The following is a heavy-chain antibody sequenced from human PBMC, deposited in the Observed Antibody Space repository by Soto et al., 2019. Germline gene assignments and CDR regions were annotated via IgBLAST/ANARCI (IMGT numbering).Heavy chain of an antibody. CDR2: IIPIFGTA. CDR3: ARGLGYYYDSSGPFNDAFDI. CDR1: GGTFSSYA. D-gene: IGHD3-22*01. J-gene: IGHJ3*02. V-gene: IGHV1-69*13. Sequence: ASVKVSCKASGGTFSSYAISWVRQAPGQGLEWMGGIIPIFGTANYAQKFQGRVTITADESTSTAYMELSSLRSEDTAVYYCARGLGYYYDSSGPFNDAFDIWGQGTMVTVSS.